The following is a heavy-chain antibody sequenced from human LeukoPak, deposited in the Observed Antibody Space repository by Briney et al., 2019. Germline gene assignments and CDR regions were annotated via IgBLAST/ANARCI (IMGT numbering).Heavy chain of an antibody. CDR1: GFTFSSYA. Sequence: PGGSLRLSCAASGFTFSSYAMSWVRQAPGKGLEWVAVIWYDGSNKYYADSVKGRFTISRDNSKNTLYLQMNSLRAEDTAVYYCAKTRGYGSASSSAFDIWGQGTLVTVSS. D-gene: IGHD3-10*01. V-gene: IGHV3-33*06. CDR2: IWYDGSNK. CDR3: AKTRGYGSASSSAFDI. J-gene: IGHJ3*02.